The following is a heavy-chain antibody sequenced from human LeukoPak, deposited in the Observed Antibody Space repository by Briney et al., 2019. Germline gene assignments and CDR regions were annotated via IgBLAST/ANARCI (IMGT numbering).Heavy chain of an antibody. D-gene: IGHD2-2*01. V-gene: IGHV1-18*04. CDR2: ISAYNGNT. CDR1: GYTFTSYG. J-gene: IGHJ3*02. CDR3: ARWYCSSTSCYAGAFDM. Sequence: ASVKVSCKASGYTFTSYGISWVRQAPGQGLEWMGWISAYNGNTNYAQKLQGRVTMTTDTSTSTGYMELRSLRSADTAVYYCARWYCSSTSCYAGAFDMWGQGTMVTVSS.